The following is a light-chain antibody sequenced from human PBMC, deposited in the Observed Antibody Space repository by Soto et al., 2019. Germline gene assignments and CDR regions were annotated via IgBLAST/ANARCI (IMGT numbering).Light chain of an antibody. J-gene: IGLJ2*01. CDR1: SSDVGGYNY. V-gene: IGLV2-8*01. CDR2: EVS. CDR3: SSYAGSNNLV. Sequence: QSALTQPPSASGSPGQSVTISCTGTSSDVGGYNYVSWYQQHPGKAPNLMIYEVSKRPSGVPDRFSGSKSGNTASLTVYGLQAEDEVDYYCSSYAGSNNLVFGGGTQLTVL.